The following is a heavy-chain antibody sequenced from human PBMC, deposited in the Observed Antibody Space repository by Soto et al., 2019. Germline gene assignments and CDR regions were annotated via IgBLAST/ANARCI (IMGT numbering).Heavy chain of an antibody. V-gene: IGHV4-34*01. CDR2: INHSGST. J-gene: IGHJ4*02. CDR3: ARRYTLWFGDRYYFDY. Sequence: SETLSLTCAVYGGSFSGYYWSWIRQPPGKGLEWIGEINHSGSTNYNPSLKSRVTISVDTSKNQFSLKLSSVTAADTAVYYCARRYTLWFGDRYYFDYWGQGTLVTVSS. CDR1: GGSFSGYY. D-gene: IGHD3-10*01.